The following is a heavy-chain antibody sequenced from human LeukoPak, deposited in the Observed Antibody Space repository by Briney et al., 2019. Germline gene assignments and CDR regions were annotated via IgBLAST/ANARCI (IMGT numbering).Heavy chain of an antibody. V-gene: IGHV4-59*08. CDR3: ARHGGSWTFDY. Sequence: SETLSLTCTVSGVSISRYYWSWIRQPPGKGVELIGYIYDSGRTNYNPSLKTRVSISVDTSKNQFSLKLNSVTAADTALYYCARHGGSWTFDYWGQGALVTVSS. J-gene: IGHJ4*02. D-gene: IGHD6-13*01. CDR1: GVSISRYY. CDR2: IYDSGRT.